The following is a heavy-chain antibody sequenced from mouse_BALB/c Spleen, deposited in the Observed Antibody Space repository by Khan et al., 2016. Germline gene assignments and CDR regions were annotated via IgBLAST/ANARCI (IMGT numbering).Heavy chain of an antibody. CDR3: VRRNANYVMNY. J-gene: IGHJ4*01. V-gene: IGHV3-2*02. CDR1: GYSITSVYA. Sequence: EVQLVESGPGLVKPSQSLSLTCTVTGYSITSVYAWNWIRQFLGNTLEWMGYIAYSGAPSYNPSPRGRISITRDTAKNQFFLQLNCVTTEDTATYYCVRRNANYVMNYWGQGTSVA. CDR2: IAYSGAP.